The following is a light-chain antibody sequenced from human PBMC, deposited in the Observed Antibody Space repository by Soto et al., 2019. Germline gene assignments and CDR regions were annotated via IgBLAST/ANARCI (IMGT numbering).Light chain of an antibody. CDR1: SSNIGSNF. Sequence: QSVLTQPPAASGTPGQTVTISCSGNSSNIGSNFVYWYQHLPGTAPKLLISRYNQRASGVPDRFSAAKSDTSASLTISGLQSEDEADYICQAWDDSLNGPVFGGGTQLTVL. J-gene: IGLJ2*01. V-gene: IGLV1-44*01. CDR3: QAWDDSLNGPV. CDR2: RYN.